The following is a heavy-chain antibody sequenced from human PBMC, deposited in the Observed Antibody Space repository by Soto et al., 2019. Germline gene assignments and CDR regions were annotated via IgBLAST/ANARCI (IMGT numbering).Heavy chain of an antibody. CDR3: ARRVAATETFNN. D-gene: IGHD2-15*01. J-gene: IGHJ4*02. CDR1: GGSMSSYY. CDR2: IYYARST. Sequence: QVQLQESGPGLVKPSETLSLTCTVSGGSMSSYYWSWIRQPPGRGLEWIGLIYYARSTKYNPSLNRRVTTPVCASYNQSPLTVTSVTAEDTAVHYFARRVAATETFNNWGQGTLDPVSS. V-gene: IGHV4-59*12.